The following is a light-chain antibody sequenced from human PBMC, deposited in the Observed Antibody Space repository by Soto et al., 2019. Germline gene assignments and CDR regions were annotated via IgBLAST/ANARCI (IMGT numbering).Light chain of an antibody. CDR1: QSVSSSY. CDR2: GAS. J-gene: IGKJ2*01. CDR3: QPYGCSYT. Sequence: EIVLTQSPGTLSLSPGERATLSCRASQSVSSSYLAWYQQKPGQAPRLLIYGASSRATGIPDRFSGRGSGTDFTLAISILEPDDLAVYYCQPYGCSYTFGQGTKLEIK. V-gene: IGKV3-20*01.